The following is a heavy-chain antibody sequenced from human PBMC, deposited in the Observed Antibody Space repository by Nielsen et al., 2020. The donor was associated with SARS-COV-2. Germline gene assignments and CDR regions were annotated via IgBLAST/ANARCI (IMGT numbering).Heavy chain of an antibody. CDR1: GDTINNYA. CDR3: AIHGGYTGYDFRRPSHFDH. Sequence: SVKVSCKASGDTINNYALNWIRQAPGQGLEWMGGIIPLIGSTAYAQKFQGRVTITADKPTSTAFLELSSLGSEDTAIYYCAIHGGYTGYDFRRPSHFDHWGQGSLITVFS. J-gene: IGHJ4*02. D-gene: IGHD5-12*01. CDR2: IIPLIGST. V-gene: IGHV1-69*06.